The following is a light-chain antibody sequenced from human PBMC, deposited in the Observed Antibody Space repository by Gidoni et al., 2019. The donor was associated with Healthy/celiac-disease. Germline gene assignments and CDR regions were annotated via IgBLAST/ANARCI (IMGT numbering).Light chain of an antibody. CDR1: QSVSSSF. CDR3: HQYGISPRT. Sequence: EIALTQSPGTLSLSPGARATLSCRTSQSVSSSFLAWYQQKPGQAPRLLIYAASSRATGIPDRFSGSGSGTDFTLTISRLEPEDFAVYYWHQYGISPRTFGQGTKVEIK. J-gene: IGKJ1*01. CDR2: AAS. V-gene: IGKV3-20*01.